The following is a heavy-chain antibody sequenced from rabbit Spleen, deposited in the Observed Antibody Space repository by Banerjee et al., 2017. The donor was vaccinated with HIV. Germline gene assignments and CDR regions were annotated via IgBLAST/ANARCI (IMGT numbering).Heavy chain of an antibody. J-gene: IGHJ2*01. CDR2: IDPVFGIT. Sequence: QLVESGGGLVQPGGSLKLSCKASGFTLSSYYMNWVRQAPGKGLEWIGYIDPVFGITYYASWVNGRFSISRENAQNTVFLQMTSLTAADTATYFCARNYVNAFDPWGQGTLVTVS. D-gene: IGHD1-1*01. V-gene: IGHV1S7*01. CDR1: GFTLSSYY. CDR3: ARNYVNAFDP.